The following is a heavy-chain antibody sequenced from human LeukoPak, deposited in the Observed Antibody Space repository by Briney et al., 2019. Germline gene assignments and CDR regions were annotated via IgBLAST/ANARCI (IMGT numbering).Heavy chain of an antibody. CDR1: GGTFSSYA. V-gene: IGHV1-69*13. Sequence: SVKVSCKASGGTFSSYAISWVRQAPGQGLEWMGGIIPIFGTANYAQKFQGRVTITADESTSTAYMELSSLRSEDTAVYYCTRSYDSSTYYFDYWGQGTLVTVSS. J-gene: IGHJ4*02. CDR3: TRSYDSSTYYFDY. D-gene: IGHD3-22*01. CDR2: IIPIFGTA.